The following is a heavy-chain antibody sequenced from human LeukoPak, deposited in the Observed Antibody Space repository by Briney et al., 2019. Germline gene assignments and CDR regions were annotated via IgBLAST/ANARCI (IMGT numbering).Heavy chain of an antibody. CDR3: ARHSLYCSGGSCYSERRAFDI. CDR2: IYPGDSDT. D-gene: IGHD2-15*01. V-gene: IGHV5-51*01. Sequence: GESLKISCKGSGYSFTSYWIGWVRQMPGKGLEWIWIIYPGDSDTRYSPSFQGQVTISADKSISTAYLQWSSLKASDTAMYYCARHSLYCSGGSCYSERRAFDIWGQGTMVTVSS. J-gene: IGHJ3*02. CDR1: GYSFTSYW.